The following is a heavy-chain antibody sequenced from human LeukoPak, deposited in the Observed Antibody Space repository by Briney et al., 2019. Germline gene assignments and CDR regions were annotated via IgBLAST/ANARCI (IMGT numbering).Heavy chain of an antibody. CDR3: ALSSRAPYSSSSEWAY. Sequence: ASVKVSCKASGYTFTSYGISWVRQAPGQGLEWMGWISAYNGNTNYAQKLQGRVTMTTDTSTSTAYMELRSLRSDDTAVYYCALSSRAPYSSSSEWAYWGQGTLVTVSS. CDR1: GYTFTSYG. V-gene: IGHV1-18*01. CDR2: ISAYNGNT. J-gene: IGHJ4*02. D-gene: IGHD6-6*01.